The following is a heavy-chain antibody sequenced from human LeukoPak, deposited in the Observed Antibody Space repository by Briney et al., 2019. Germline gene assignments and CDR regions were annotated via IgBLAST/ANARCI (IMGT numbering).Heavy chain of an antibody. CDR3: AREIGPIQLHLWGSAFDY. CDR2: INPNSGGT. Sequence: ASVKVSCKASGYTFTGYYMHWVRQAPGQGLEWMEWINPNSGGTNYAQKFQGRVTMTRDTSISTAYMELSRLRSDDTAVYYCAREIGPIQLHLWGSAFDYWGQGTLVTVSS. J-gene: IGHJ4*02. CDR1: GYTFTGYY. V-gene: IGHV1-2*02. D-gene: IGHD5-18*01.